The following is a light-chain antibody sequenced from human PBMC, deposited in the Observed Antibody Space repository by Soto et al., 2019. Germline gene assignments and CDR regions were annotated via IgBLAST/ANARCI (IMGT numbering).Light chain of an antibody. J-gene: IGKJ1*01. CDR1: QDISNY. Sequence: DIQMTHSPSSLSASLVDRVTITCQASQDISNYLNWYQQKPGKAPKLLIYDASNLETGVPSRFSGSGSGTDFTLTISSLHPEDFATYYCQQTYSTWTFGQGTKVDIK. CDR2: DAS. CDR3: QQTYSTWT. V-gene: IGKV1-39*01.